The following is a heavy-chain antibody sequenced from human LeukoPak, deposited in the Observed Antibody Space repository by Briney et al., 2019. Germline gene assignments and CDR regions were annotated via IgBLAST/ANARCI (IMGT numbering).Heavy chain of an antibody. CDR2: ISGSGGST. V-gene: IGHV3-23*01. J-gene: IGHJ3*02. CDR3: AKGDQITIFRVVTEDAFDI. D-gene: IGHD3-3*01. CDR1: GFTFSSYA. Sequence: PGGSLRLSCAASGFTFSSYAMSWVRQAPGKGLEWVSAISGSGGSTYYADSVKGRFTISRDNSKNTLYLQMNSLRAEDTAVYYCAKGDQITIFRVVTEDAFDIWGQGTMVTVSS.